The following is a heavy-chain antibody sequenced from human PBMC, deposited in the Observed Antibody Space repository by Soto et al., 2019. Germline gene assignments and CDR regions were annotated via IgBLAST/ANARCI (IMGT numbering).Heavy chain of an antibody. J-gene: IGHJ1*01. CDR3: ATDPRSITGTTSSEDFQH. Sequence: QAQLMQSGAEVKKPGSSVKVSCKASGGTFSGYAINWVRQAPGQGLEWMGGIIPLLGITDYGQKFQGRITIAADESTGTAYMDLRGLTSEDTAVYYCATDPRSITGTTSSEDFQHWGQGTLVSVSS. D-gene: IGHD1-20*01. CDR1: GGTFSGYA. CDR2: IIPLLGIT. V-gene: IGHV1-69*01.